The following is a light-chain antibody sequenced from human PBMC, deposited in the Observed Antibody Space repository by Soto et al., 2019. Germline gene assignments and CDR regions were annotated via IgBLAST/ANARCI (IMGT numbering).Light chain of an antibody. Sequence: EIVMTQSPATLSVSPGERATLSCRASQSVSSNLAWYQQKPGQAPRLLIYGASTRATGIPARFSGSGSGTEFTLTISSLQSEDFAVYSCHQYNKWPGTFGQGTKVDIK. V-gene: IGKV3-15*01. CDR3: HQYNKWPGT. CDR2: GAS. J-gene: IGKJ1*01. CDR1: QSVSSN.